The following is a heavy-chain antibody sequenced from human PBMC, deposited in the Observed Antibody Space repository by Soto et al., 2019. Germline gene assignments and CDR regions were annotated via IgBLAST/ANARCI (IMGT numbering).Heavy chain of an antibody. V-gene: IGHV1-18*01. D-gene: IGHD3-22*01. J-gene: IGHJ5*02. Sequence: QVQLVQSGAEVKKPGASVKVSCKASGYTFTSYGISWVRQAPGQGLELMGWISVYNGNTNYAQKLQGRVTMTTDTSTSTAYRELRSLGSDDTAVYYCARDREGITMIVGGTWRQGTLVTVSS. CDR1: GYTFTSYG. CDR3: ARDREGITMIVGGT. CDR2: ISVYNGNT.